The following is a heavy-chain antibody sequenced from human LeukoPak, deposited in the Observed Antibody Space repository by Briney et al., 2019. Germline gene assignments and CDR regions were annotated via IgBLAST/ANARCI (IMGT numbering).Heavy chain of an antibody. V-gene: IGHV4-59*01. CDR1: GDSISTYY. CDR3: ARGVYGSGYFFAY. J-gene: IGHJ4*02. D-gene: IGHD3-10*01. Sequence: PSETLSLTCTVSGDSISTYYWSWIRQPPGNGLEWIGYIYYSGTTDYNPSLKSRVTISVDTSKNQFSLTLSSVTAADTAVYYCARGVYGSGYFFAYWGQGTLVTVSS. CDR2: IYYSGTT.